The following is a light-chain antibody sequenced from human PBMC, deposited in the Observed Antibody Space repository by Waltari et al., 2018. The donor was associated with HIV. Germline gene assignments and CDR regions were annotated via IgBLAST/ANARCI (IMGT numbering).Light chain of an antibody. CDR2: WAS. J-gene: IGKJ2*01. CDR3: HQYYGALYT. V-gene: IGKV4-1*01. Sequence: DIVMTQSPDSLTVSLGDRATINCKSIQSLLHTANNKNYLAWFQQKPGQPPHLLIYWASTRESGVSDRFTGSGTGANFTLTINHLQSEDAAVYYCHQYYGALYTFGRGTKLEI. CDR1: QSLLHTANNKNY.